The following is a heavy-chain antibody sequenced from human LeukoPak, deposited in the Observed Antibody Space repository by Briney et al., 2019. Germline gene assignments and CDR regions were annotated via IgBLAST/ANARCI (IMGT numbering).Heavy chain of an antibody. J-gene: IGHJ3*02. Sequence: SETLSLTCTVSGGSISSYYWSWIRQPPGKGLEWIGEINHSGSTNYNPSLKSRVTISVDTSKNQFSLKLSSVTAADTAVYYCARHFMAVVVPAAILGAFDIWGQGTMVTVSS. V-gene: IGHV4-34*01. CDR3: ARHFMAVVVPAAILGAFDI. CDR2: INHSGST. CDR1: GGSISSYY. D-gene: IGHD2-2*01.